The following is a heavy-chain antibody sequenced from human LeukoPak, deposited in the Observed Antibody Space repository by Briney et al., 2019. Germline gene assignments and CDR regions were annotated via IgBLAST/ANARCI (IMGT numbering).Heavy chain of an antibody. CDR1: GGSFSGYY. J-gene: IGHJ3*02. V-gene: IGHV4-59*01. CDR2: IYYRGNT. D-gene: IGHD6-6*01. CDR3: AREELAARRGAFDI. Sequence: PSETLSLTCAVYGGSFSGYYWSWIRQPPGKGLEWIGYIYYRGNTNYNPSLRSRVTISVDTSKNQFSLRLTSVTAADTAVYYCAREELAARRGAFDIWGQGSVVSVSS.